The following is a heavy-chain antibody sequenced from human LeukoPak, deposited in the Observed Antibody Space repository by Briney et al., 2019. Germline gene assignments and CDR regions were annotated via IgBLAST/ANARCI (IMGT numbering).Heavy chain of an antibody. CDR1: GGSFSGYY. V-gene: IGHV4-34*01. CDR2: IYYSGNT. D-gene: IGHD3-22*01. Sequence: SETLSLTCAVYGGSFSGYYWSWIRQHPGKGLEWIGYIYYSGNTYYNPSLKSRVTISVDRSKNHFSLKLSSVTAADTAVYYCARGDLYDSAGYYFDYWGQGTLVTVSS. J-gene: IGHJ4*02. CDR3: ARGDLYDSAGYYFDY.